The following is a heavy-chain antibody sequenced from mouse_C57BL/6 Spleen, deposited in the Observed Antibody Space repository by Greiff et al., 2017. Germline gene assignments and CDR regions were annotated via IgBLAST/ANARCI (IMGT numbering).Heavy chain of an antibody. CDR1: GYTFTSYW. J-gene: IGHJ3*01. CDR2: INPSNGGT. D-gene: IGHD2-3*01. Sequence: QVQLKQPGTELVKPGASVKLSCKASGYTFTSYWMHWVKQRPGQGLEWIGNINPSNGGTNYNEKFKGKATLTVDKSSSTAYMQLSSLTSEDSAVYYCARHSVYDGYSWFAYWGQGTLVTVSA. V-gene: IGHV1-53*01. CDR3: ARHSVYDGYSWFAY.